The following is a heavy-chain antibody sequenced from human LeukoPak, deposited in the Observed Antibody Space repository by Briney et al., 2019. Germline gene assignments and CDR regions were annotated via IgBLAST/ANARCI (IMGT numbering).Heavy chain of an antibody. CDR1: GASISSYY. D-gene: IGHD1-26*01. CDR3: AKDQRWESPRYLDS. Sequence: ETLSLICTVSGASISSYYWSWIRQPPGKGLEWVSAISGSGGSTYYADSVKGRFTISRDNSKNTLYVQMNSLRDEDTAVYYCAKDQRWESPRYLDSWGQGTLVTVSS. CDR2: ISGSGGST. V-gene: IGHV3-23*01. J-gene: IGHJ4*02.